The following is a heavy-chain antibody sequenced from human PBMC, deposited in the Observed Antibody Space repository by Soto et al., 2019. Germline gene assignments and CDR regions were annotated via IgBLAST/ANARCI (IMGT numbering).Heavy chain of an antibody. CDR1: GYTFTSYA. CDR2: INAGNGNT. Sequence: GASVKVSCKASGYTFTSYAMHWVRQAPGQRLEWMGWINAGNGNTKYSQKFQGRVTITRDTSASTAYMELSSLRSEDTAVYYCASNRVGYGYGYYYYGMDVWGQGTTVTVSS. J-gene: IGHJ6*02. CDR3: ASNRVGYGYGYYYYGMDV. D-gene: IGHD5-18*01. V-gene: IGHV1-3*01.